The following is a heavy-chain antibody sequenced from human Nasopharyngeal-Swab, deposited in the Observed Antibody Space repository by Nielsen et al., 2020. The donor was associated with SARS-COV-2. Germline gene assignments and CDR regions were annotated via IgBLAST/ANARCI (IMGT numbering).Heavy chain of an antibody. Sequence: GGSLRLSCAVSGFTFSSSAMSWVRQAPGKGLEWVAFIAHDASNEYYGDSVKGRFSISRDSSKNTLYLQMDSLRGEDTAVYYCARDAPAHYGAFYWGRGTLVTVSS. D-gene: IGHD4-17*01. V-gene: IGHV3-30*02. CDR3: ARDAPAHYGAFY. CDR2: IAHDASNE. CDR1: GFTFSSSA. J-gene: IGHJ4*02.